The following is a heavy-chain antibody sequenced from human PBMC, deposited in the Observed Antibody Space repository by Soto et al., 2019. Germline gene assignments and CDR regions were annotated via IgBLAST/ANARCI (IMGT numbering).Heavy chain of an antibody. V-gene: IGHV3-9*01. D-gene: IGHD2-15*01. J-gene: IGHJ4*02. Sequence: GGSLRLSCAASGFTFDYYAMHWVRQAPGKGLEWVSGISWNSGSIGYADSVKGRFTISRDNAKNSLYLQMNSLRAEDTALYYCAKGLVVVAATFFDYWGQGTLVTVSS. CDR2: ISWNSGSI. CDR3: AKGLVVVAATFFDY. CDR1: GFTFDYYA.